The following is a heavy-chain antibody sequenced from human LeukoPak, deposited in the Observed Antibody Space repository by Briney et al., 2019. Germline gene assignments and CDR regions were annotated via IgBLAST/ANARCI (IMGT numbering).Heavy chain of an antibody. Sequence: PGGSLRLSCAASGFTFSTYGMSWVRQAPGKGLERVSGISDSGVTTYYAASVKGRFTISRDNSKNTLYLQMNSLGAEDTAVYYCAKDRFRQSGSFFDYWGQGTLVTVSS. CDR3: AKDRFRQSGSFFDY. CDR1: GFTFSTYG. V-gene: IGHV3-23*01. CDR2: ISDSGVTT. D-gene: IGHD1-26*01. J-gene: IGHJ4*02.